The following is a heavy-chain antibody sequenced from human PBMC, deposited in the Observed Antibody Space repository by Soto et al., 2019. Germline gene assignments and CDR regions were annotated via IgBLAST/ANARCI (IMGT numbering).Heavy chain of an antibody. V-gene: IGHV3-30-3*01. CDR3: ARDGLPDDFRSGGYWFDP. CDR1: GFTFSTFA. J-gene: IGHJ5*02. D-gene: IGHD3-3*01. CDR2: ISHDGRIE. Sequence: GGSLRLSCGASGFTFSTFAFHWGRQAPGEGLEWVALISHDGRIEKYADSVKGRFTISRDNSKNTLYMQMDSLRLEDTGVYYCARDGLPDDFRSGGYWFDPWGQGTQVTVS.